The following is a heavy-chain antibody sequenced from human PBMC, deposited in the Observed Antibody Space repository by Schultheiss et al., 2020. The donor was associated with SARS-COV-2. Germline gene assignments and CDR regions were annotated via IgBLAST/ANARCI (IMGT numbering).Heavy chain of an antibody. D-gene: IGHD2-15*01. J-gene: IGHJ3*02. CDR2: INHSGST. Sequence: SETLSLTCAVYGGSFSGYYWSWIRQPPGKGLEWIGEINHSGSTNYNPSLKSRVTISVDTSKNQFSLKLSSVTAADTAVYYCARGGGWDAFDIWGQGTMVTVSS. V-gene: IGHV4-34*01. CDR3: ARGGGWDAFDI. CDR1: GGSFSGYY.